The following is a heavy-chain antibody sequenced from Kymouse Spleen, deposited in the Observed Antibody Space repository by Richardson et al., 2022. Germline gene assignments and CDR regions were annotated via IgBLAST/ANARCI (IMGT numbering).Heavy chain of an antibody. CDR2: INHSGST. CDR3: ARERV*QWLVHL. V-gene: IGHV4-34*01. D-gene: IGHD6-19*01. J-gene: IGHJ4*02. Sequence: QVQLQQWGAGLLKPSETLSLTCAVYGGSFSGYYWSWIRQPPGKGLEWIGEINHSGSTNYNPSLKSRVTISVDTSKNQFSLKLSSVTAADTAVYYCARERV*QWLVHLLGPGNPGHRLL. CDR1: GGSFSGYY.